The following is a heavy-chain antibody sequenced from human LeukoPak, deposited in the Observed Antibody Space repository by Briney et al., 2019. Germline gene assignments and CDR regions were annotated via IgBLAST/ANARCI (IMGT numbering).Heavy chain of an antibody. CDR1: GGSFSGYY. D-gene: IGHD2-2*01. CDR3: AKRGCDTTTCSYYFDY. J-gene: IGHJ4*02. CDR2: IGSGGSGGT. Sequence: ETLSLTCAVYGGSFSGYYWSWIRQPPGKGLEWVSVIGSGGSGGTSYADSVRGRFTMSRDNSKNTLFLQMNSLRAEDTAVYYCAKRGCDTTTCSYYFDYWGRGTLVTVSS. V-gene: IGHV3-23*01.